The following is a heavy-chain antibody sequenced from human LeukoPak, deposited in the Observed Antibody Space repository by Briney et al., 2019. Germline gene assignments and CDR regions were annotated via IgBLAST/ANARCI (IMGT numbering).Heavy chain of an antibody. CDR1: GFTVSSNY. J-gene: IGHJ6*02. CDR2: IYSGGST. Sequence: GGSLRLSCAASGFTVSSNYMSWVRQAPGKGLEWVSVIYSGGSTYYADSVKGRFTISRDNAKSSLYLQMNSLRAEDTAVYYCARDVHSDYDYYAMDVWGQGTTVTVSS. CDR3: ARDVHSDYDYYAMDV. V-gene: IGHV3-53*01. D-gene: IGHD4-11*01.